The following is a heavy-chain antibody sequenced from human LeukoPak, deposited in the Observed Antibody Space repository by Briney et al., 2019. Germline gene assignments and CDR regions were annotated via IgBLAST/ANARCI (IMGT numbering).Heavy chain of an antibody. Sequence: GGSLRLSCAASGFTFSSYAMSWVRQAPGKGLEWVSAISGSGGSTYYADSVKGRFTISRDNSKNTLYLQMNSLRAEDTAVYYCAKANLLSGSYSPFFDYWGQGTLVTVSS. CDR2: ISGSGGST. V-gene: IGHV3-23*01. J-gene: IGHJ4*02. D-gene: IGHD1-26*01. CDR1: GFTFSSYA. CDR3: AKANLLSGSYSPFFDY.